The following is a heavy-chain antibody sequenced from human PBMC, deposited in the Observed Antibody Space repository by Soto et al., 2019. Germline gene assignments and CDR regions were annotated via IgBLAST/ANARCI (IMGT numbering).Heavy chain of an antibody. CDR2: ISSSSSYI. V-gene: IGHV3-21*01. D-gene: IGHD3-22*01. J-gene: IGHJ4*02. CDR1: GFTFSSYS. Sequence: PGGSLRLSCAASGFTFSSYSMNWVRQAPGKGLEWVSSISSSSSYIYYADSVKGRFTISRDNAKNSLYLQMNSPRAEDTAVYYCARDGGYYYDSSVLWGQGTLVTVSS. CDR3: ARDGGYYYDSSVL.